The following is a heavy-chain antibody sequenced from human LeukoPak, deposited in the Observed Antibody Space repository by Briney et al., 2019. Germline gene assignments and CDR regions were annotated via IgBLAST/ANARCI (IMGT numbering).Heavy chain of an antibody. Sequence: SETLSLTCTVSGGSISGYYWSWIRQPPGKGLEWIGYIYYSGNTKYNPSLKSRVTISVDTSKNQLSLKLSSVTAADTAVYYCARAPQLYHFDYWGQGTLVTVSS. CDR1: GGSISGYY. CDR3: ARAPQLYHFDY. J-gene: IGHJ4*02. CDR2: IYYSGNT. V-gene: IGHV4-59*08. D-gene: IGHD2-8*01.